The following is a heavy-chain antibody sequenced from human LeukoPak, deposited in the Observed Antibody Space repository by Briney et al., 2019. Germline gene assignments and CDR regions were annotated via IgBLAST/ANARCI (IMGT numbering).Heavy chain of an antibody. Sequence: PSETLSLTCTMSGGSISSNYYYWGWIRQPPGKGLEWIENIYYSGSTYYNPSLRSRVTISIDTSKNQFSLKVKSVTAADTAVYYCARDPDSSSQRDPWGQGTLVTVSS. CDR1: GGSISSNYYY. J-gene: IGHJ5*02. D-gene: IGHD6-13*01. CDR2: IYYSGST. V-gene: IGHV4-39*07. CDR3: ARDPDSSSQRDP.